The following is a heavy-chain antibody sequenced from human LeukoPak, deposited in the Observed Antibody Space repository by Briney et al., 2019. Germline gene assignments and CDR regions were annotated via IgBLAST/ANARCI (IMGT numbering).Heavy chain of an antibody. CDR3: ARLGGGITEVNYDFWSGEYDY. D-gene: IGHD3-3*01. CDR2: IYYSGST. V-gene: IGHV4-39*01. Sequence: PSETLSLTCTVSGGSISSSSYYWGWIRQPPGKGLEWIGSIYYSGSTYYNPSLKSRVTISVDTSKNQFSLKLSSVTAADTAVYYCARLGGGITEVNYDFWSGEYDYWGQGTLVTVSS. J-gene: IGHJ4*02. CDR1: GGSISSSSYY.